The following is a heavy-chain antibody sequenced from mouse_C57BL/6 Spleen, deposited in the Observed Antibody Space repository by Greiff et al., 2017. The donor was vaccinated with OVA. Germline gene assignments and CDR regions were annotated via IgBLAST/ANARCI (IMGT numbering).Heavy chain of an antibody. V-gene: IGHV1-50*01. CDR1: GYTFTSYW. D-gene: IGHD1-1*02. Sequence: QVQLQQPGAELVKPGASVKLSCKASGYTFTSYWMQWVKQRPGQGLEWIGEIDPSDSYTNYNQKFKGQATLTVDTSSSTAYMQLSSLTSEDSAVYYCARRRGREDFDYWGQGTTLTVSS. CDR2: IDPSDSYT. CDR3: ARRRGREDFDY. J-gene: IGHJ2*01.